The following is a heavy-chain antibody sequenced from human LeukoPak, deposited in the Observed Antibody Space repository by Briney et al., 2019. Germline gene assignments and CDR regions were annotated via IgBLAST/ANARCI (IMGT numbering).Heavy chain of an antibody. V-gene: IGHV4-4*07. CDR2: IYNSGST. Sequence: SETLSLTCTVSGGSISSYYWSWIRQPAGKGLEWIGHIYNSGSTNYNPSLKGRVTMSVATSKNQFSLHLSSVTAADTAVYYCARIRVGATFDYWGQGTLVTVSS. CDR3: ARIRVGATFDY. J-gene: IGHJ4*02. D-gene: IGHD1-26*01. CDR1: GGSISSYY.